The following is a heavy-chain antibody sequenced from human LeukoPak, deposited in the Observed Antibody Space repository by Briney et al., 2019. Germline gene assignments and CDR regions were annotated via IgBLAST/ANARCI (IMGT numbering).Heavy chain of an antibody. CDR1: GFAFSTYS. Sequence: GGSLRLSCAASGFAFSTYSMNWVRQAPGKGLEWVSSISSSSSYIYYADSVKGRFTISRDNAKNSLYLQMNSLKAEDTAVYYCASGGTSFLVGYYYYMDVWGKGITVTVSS. J-gene: IGHJ6*03. D-gene: IGHD2-2*01. V-gene: IGHV3-21*01. CDR3: ASGGTSFLVGYYYYMDV. CDR2: ISSSSSYI.